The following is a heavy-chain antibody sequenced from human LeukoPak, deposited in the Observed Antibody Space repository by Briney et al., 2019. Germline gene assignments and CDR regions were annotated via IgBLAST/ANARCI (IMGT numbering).Heavy chain of an antibody. CDR1: GYSFTSYG. Sequence: ASVKLSCKASGYSFTSYGITWVRQAPGQGLEWMGWINPYNGNTNYPQKLQGRVTMTTDTSTSTAYMDLRSLRSDDTAVYYCARERSGWFFSNWGQGTVDPVSS. CDR3: ARERSGWFFSN. D-gene: IGHD6-19*01. V-gene: IGHV1-18*01. CDR2: INPYNGNT. J-gene: IGHJ4*02.